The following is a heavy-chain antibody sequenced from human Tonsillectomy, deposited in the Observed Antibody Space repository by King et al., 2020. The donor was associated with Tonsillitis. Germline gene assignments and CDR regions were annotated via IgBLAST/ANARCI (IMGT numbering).Heavy chain of an antibody. CDR2: INTNTGNP. CDR3: ARDDSEDYGDSGGYFQH. V-gene: IGHV7-4-1*02. CDR1: GYTFTSYG. J-gene: IGHJ1*01. D-gene: IGHD4-17*01. Sequence: QLVQSGSELKKPGASVKVSCKASGYTFTSYGMHWVRQAPGQGLEWMGWINTNTGNPTYAQGFTGRFVFSFDTSVSTTYLQISGRKAEDTAVYYCARDDSEDYGDSGGYFQHWGEGALITVSS.